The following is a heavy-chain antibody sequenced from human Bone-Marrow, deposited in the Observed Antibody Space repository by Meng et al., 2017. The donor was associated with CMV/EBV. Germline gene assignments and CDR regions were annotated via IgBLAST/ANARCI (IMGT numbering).Heavy chain of an antibody. CDR3: ARGSGNFDY. J-gene: IGHJ4*02. CDR1: GFIFSSYW. D-gene: IGHD3-3*01. CDR2: IKQDGTEK. V-gene: IGHV3-7*01. Sequence: GESLKISCAASGFIFSSYWMSWVRQAPGKGLEWVANIKQDGTEKYYVDSVKGRFTIYRDNTKNSLYLQMNSLRAEDTAVYYCARGSGNFDYWGQGTLVTVSS.